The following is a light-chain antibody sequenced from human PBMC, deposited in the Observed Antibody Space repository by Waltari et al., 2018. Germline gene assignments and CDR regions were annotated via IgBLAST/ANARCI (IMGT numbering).Light chain of an antibody. V-gene: IGLV4-69*01. J-gene: IGLJ2*01. CDR2: LNTDGGH. CDR3: QTWGTGIVV. CDR1: SGHSRFV. Sequence: QLVLTQPPSASASLGASVKLTCTLSSGHSRFVIAWHQQQPGKGPRYLMTLNTDGGHTKGDGIPDRFSGSTSGAERYLTIASLQSEDEADYCCQTWGTGIVVFGGGTKLTVL.